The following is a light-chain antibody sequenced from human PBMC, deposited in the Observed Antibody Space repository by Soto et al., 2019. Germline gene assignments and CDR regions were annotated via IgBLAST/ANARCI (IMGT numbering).Light chain of an antibody. J-gene: IGLJ1*01. CDR3: CSYAGSYTYV. V-gene: IGLV2-11*01. CDR2: DVS. Sequence: QSVLTQPRSVSGSPGQSVTISCTGTSSDVGGYNYVSWYQQHPGKAPKLMIYDVSKRPSGVPDRLSGSKSGNTASLTISGLQAEDEDDYYCCSYAGSYTYVFGTGTKLTVL. CDR1: SSDVGGYNY.